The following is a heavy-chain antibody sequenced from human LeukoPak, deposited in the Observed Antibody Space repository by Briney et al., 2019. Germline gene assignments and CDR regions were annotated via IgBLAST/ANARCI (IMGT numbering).Heavy chain of an antibody. CDR2: IIPIFGTA. D-gene: IGHD2-2*01. J-gene: IGHJ4*02. CDR1: GGTFSSYA. Sequence: SVKVSCKASGGTFSSYAISWVRQAPGQGLEWMGRIIPIFGTANYAQRFQGRVTITTDESTSTAYMELSSLRSEDTAVYYSARTYCSSTSCLDYAIDYWGQGTLVTVSS. V-gene: IGHV1-69*05. CDR3: ARTYCSSTSCLDYAIDY.